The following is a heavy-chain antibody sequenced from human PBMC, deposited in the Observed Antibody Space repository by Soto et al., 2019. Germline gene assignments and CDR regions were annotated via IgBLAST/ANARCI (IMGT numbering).Heavy chain of an antibody. Sequence: QVHLEESGGGLVKPGGSLRLSCTAAGCIFSDYYMSWIRQAPGKGLEWVSDISNSGRITHHADSVEGRFTISRDNAKGSLYLQMNSLRPEDSAIYYCARDHGGGGLTLEYWGQGTLVTVSS. CDR1: GCIFSDYY. J-gene: IGHJ4*02. D-gene: IGHD3-16*01. CDR2: ISNSGRIT. V-gene: IGHV3-11*01. CDR3: ARDHGGGGLTLEY.